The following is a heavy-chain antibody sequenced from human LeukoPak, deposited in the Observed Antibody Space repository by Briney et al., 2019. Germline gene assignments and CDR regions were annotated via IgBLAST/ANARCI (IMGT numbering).Heavy chain of an antibody. Sequence: PSETLSLTCAVYGGSFSGYYWSWIRQPAGKGLEWIGEINHSGSTNYNPSLKSRVTISVDTSKNQFSLKLSSVTAADTAVYYCARGLIGSAAGFDYWGQGTLVTVSS. CDR2: INHSGST. CDR3: ARGLIGSAAGFDY. V-gene: IGHV4-34*01. J-gene: IGHJ4*02. CDR1: GGSFSGYY. D-gene: IGHD6-13*01.